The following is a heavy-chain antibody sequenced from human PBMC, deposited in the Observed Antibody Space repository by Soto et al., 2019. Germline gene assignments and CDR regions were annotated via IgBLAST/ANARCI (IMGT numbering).Heavy chain of an antibody. CDR2: IYSGDVT. V-gene: IGHV3-53*01. D-gene: IGHD2-8*01. CDR1: GFTVSTNC. Sequence: EVQLVESGGGLIQPGGSLRLSCAASGFTVSTNCMSWVRQAPGKGLEWVSLIYSGDVTHYADSVKGRFSISRDNSKNTLYLQMNSVRAEDTAVYYCVRGQVMDHAYFDYWGQGTLVTVSS. J-gene: IGHJ4*02. CDR3: VRGQVMDHAYFDY.